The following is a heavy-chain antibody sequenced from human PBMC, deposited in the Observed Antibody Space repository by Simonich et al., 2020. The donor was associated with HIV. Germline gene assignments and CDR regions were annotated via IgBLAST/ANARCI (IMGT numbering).Heavy chain of an antibody. CDR1: GFTFSSYA. J-gene: IGHJ4*02. D-gene: IGHD3-3*02. V-gene: IGHV3-30*07. CDR3: ASGGSISSVWADDY. Sequence: QVQLVESGGGVVQPGRSLRLSCAASGFTFSSYAMHWVRQAPGKGLVWVAVISYDGSNKYYADSVKGRFTNSRDNSKNTLYMQMNSLRAEDTAVYYCASGGSISSVWADDYWGQGTLVTVSS. CDR2: ISYDGSNK.